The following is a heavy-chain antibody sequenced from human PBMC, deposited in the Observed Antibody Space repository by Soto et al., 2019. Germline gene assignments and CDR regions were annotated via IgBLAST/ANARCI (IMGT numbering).Heavy chain of an antibody. CDR3: ARALPDIVVVPAAMGNNWFDP. CDR1: GYTFTSYG. CDR2: ISAYNGNT. V-gene: IGHV1-18*04. Sequence: ASVKVSCKASGYTFTSYGISWVRQAPGQGLEWMGWISAYNGNTNYAQKLQGRVTMTTDTSTSTAYMELRGLRSDDTAVYYCARALPDIVVVPAAMGNNWFDPCGQGTLVTVSS. D-gene: IGHD2-2*01. J-gene: IGHJ5*02.